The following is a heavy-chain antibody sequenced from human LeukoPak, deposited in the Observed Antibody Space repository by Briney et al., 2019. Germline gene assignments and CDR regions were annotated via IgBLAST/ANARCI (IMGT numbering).Heavy chain of an antibody. CDR3: AKASAVWGYCYYGMDV. V-gene: IGHV3-23*01. D-gene: IGHD7-27*01. CDR1: FIFSTYA. CDR2: ISDSGGIT. J-gene: IGHJ6*02. Sequence: GGSLRLSCAASFIFSTYAMNWVRQAPGKGLGWVSAISDSGGITYYADSVKGRFTISRDNSKNTLYLQMNSLRAEDTAIYYCAKASAVWGYCYYGMDVWGQGTTVTVSS.